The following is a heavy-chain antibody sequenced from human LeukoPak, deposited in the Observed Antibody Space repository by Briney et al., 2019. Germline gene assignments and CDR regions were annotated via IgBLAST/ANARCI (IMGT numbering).Heavy chain of an antibody. CDR1: GYTLTELS. V-gene: IGHV1-24*01. CDR2: FDPEDGET. J-gene: IGHJ4*02. D-gene: IGHD3-22*01. Sequence: ASVNVSCKFSGYTLTELSMHWVRQAPGKGLEWMGGFDPEDGETIYAQKFQGRVTMTEDTSTDTAYMELSSLRSEDTAVYYCATAGFYYYDSSGYGYWGQGTLVTVSS. CDR3: ATAGFYYYDSSGYGY.